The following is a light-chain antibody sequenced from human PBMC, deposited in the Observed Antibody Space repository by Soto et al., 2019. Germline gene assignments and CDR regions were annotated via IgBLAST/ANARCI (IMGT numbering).Light chain of an antibody. V-gene: IGLV2-8*01. Sequence: QSALTQPASASGSPGQSVAISCTGTSSDVGGYNYVSWYQQHPGKAPKLMIYEVNKRPSGVPDRFSGSKSGNTASLTISGLQAEDEADYYCCSFTGSTTYVFGTGTKVTVL. CDR1: SSDVGGYNY. CDR3: CSFTGSTTYV. CDR2: EVN. J-gene: IGLJ1*01.